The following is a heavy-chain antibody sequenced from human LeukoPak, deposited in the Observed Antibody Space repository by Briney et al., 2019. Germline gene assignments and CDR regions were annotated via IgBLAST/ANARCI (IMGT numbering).Heavy chain of an antibody. Sequence: GRSLRLSCAASGFTFSSYGMHWVRQAPGKGLEWVAVIWYDGSNKYYADSVKGRFTISRDNSKNTLYLQMNSLRAEDTAVYYCAREGYDYVWGSYRPLDYWGQGTLVTVSS. CDR3: AREGYDYVWGSYRPLDY. CDR2: IWYDGSNK. V-gene: IGHV3-33*01. D-gene: IGHD3-16*02. J-gene: IGHJ4*02. CDR1: GFTFSSYG.